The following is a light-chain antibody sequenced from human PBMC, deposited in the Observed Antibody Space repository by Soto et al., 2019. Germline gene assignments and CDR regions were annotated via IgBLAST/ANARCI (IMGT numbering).Light chain of an antibody. J-gene: IGLJ1*01. Sequence: QSVLTQPPSVSEAPRQRVTISCSGSSSNIGNNAVSWYQQIPGTAPKLLIYYDDQLPSGVSDRFSGSKSGTSASLAISGLQSEDDADYYCAAWDDSLSFYVFGTGTKLTVL. CDR3: AAWDDSLSFYV. V-gene: IGLV1-36*01. CDR1: SSNIGNNA. CDR2: YDD.